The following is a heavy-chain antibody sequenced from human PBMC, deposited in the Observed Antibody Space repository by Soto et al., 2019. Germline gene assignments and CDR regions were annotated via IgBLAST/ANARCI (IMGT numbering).Heavy chain of an antibody. CDR1: GYIFTDFD. CDR2: INPKSGGV. Sequence: ASVKVSCKASGYIFTDFDVNWVRQAPGQGLEWMGWINPKSGGVKYAQKFQGRVTMTTDTFITTAYMELSGLRSDDTAVYYCARPYCGTNSCHNWFDSWGQGTLVTVSS. V-gene: IGHV1-2*02. CDR3: ARPYCGTNSCHNWFDS. J-gene: IGHJ5*01. D-gene: IGHD2-2*01.